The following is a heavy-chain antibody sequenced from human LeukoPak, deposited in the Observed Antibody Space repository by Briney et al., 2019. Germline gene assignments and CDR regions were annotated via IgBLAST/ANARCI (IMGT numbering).Heavy chain of an antibody. V-gene: IGHV3-53*01. CDR3: ASSNYDSNDAFDI. Sequence: GSLRLSCDVSGFSVSTNYMTWVRQASGAGLEWLSVLYSGGTTHYADSVKGRFTISRDNAKNSLYLQMNSLRAEDTAVYYCASSNYDSNDAFDIWGQGTMVTVSS. CDR1: GFSVSTNY. CDR2: LYSGGTT. D-gene: IGHD5-12*01. J-gene: IGHJ3*02.